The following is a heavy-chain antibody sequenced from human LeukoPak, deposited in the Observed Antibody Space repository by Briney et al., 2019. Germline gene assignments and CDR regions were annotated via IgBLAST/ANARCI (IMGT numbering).Heavy chain of an antibody. J-gene: IGHJ4*02. V-gene: IGHV4-34*01. D-gene: IGHD6-13*01. Sequence: SETLSLTCTVYGGSFSGYYWSWFRQAPGKGLEWIGEINHAGSTNYNPSLKSRVTISLDTSKNHLSLKLSSVTAADTAVYYCARAGYTSSWAPFDYWGQGTLVTVSS. CDR1: GGSFSGYY. CDR3: ARAGYTSSWAPFDY. CDR2: INHAGST.